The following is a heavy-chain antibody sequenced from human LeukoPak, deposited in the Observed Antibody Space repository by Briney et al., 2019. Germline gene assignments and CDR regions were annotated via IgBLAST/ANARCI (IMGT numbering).Heavy chain of an antibody. V-gene: IGHV4-59*08. CDR2: ISYSGST. J-gene: IGHJ4*02. CDR1: GGSISGSY. Sequence: PSETLSLTCTVSGGSISGSYWSWVRQPLGKGLEWIGHISYSGSTNYNPSLKSRVTISVDTSKNQFPLNLNSMTAADSGVYYCARHFRFIGFGELLAFDTWGQGTRVIVSS. D-gene: IGHD3-10*01. CDR3: ARHFRFIGFGELLAFDT.